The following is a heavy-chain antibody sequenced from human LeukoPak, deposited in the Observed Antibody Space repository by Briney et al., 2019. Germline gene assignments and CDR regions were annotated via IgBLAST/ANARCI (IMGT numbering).Heavy chain of an antibody. CDR1: GFTFSSYA. J-gene: IGHJ6*03. CDR3: ARGGIPTGPYYYFYYMDV. V-gene: IGHV3-30*04. CDR2: ISYDGNNK. D-gene: IGHD3-10*01. Sequence: GRSLRLSCAASGFTFSSYAMHWVRQAPGKGLEWVASISYDGNNKFHADPVKGRFTISRDNSRNTLYLQMNSLRGEDAAVYSCARGGIPTGPYYYFYYMDVWGKGTAVAVSS.